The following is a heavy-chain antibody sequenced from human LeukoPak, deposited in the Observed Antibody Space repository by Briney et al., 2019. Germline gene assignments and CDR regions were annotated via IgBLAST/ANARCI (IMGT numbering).Heavy chain of an antibody. CDR1: GISVSSGTYY. D-gene: IGHD1-26*01. Sequence: SETLSLTCTVSGISVSSGTYYWSWIRQPPGKGLEWIGYIFSTGTTNYNPSLKSRVTISVDTSTNQFSLKLSSLTAVDTAVYYCARVPVGPWGQGTLVTVSS. V-gene: IGHV4-61*01. CDR3: ARVPVGP. J-gene: IGHJ4*02. CDR2: IFSTGTT.